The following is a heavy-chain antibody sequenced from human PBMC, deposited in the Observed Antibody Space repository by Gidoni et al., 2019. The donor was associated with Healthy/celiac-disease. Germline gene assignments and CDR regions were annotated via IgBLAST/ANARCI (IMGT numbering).Heavy chain of an antibody. D-gene: IGHD3-22*01. J-gene: IGHJ3*02. Sequence: QVQLVQSGAEVKKPGSSVKVSCKASGGTFSSYAISWVRQAPGQGLEWMGGIIPIFGTANYAQKFQGRVTITADKSTSTAYMELSSLRSEDTAVYYCARDYYDSSGYYYRHMDAFDIWGQGTMVTVSS. CDR1: GGTFSSYA. CDR2: IIPIFGTA. V-gene: IGHV1-69*06. CDR3: ARDYYDSSGYYYRHMDAFDI.